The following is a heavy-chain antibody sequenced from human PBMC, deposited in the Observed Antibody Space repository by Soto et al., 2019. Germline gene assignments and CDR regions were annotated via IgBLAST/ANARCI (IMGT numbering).Heavy chain of an antibody. CDR2: ISSSGGTT. J-gene: IGHJ4*02. Sequence: EVQLVESGGGLIQPGGSLRLSCAASGFTFSTYSMNWVRQAPGKGLEWVSYISSSGGTTYYADSVKGRFTISRDNAKNSLYLQMDSLAAEDTAVYYCARGLDPFDYWGQGTMVTVSS. CDR3: ARGLDPFDY. D-gene: IGHD6-19*01. CDR1: GFTFSTYS. V-gene: IGHV3-48*01.